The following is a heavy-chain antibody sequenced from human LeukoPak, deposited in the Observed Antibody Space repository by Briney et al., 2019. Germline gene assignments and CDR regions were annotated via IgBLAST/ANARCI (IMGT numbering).Heavy chain of an antibody. CDR3: GAAIDAFDI. CDR1: GFTFSGSA. V-gene: IGHV3-73*01. D-gene: IGHD3-10*01. CDR2: IRSKANSYAT. J-gene: IGHJ3*02. Sequence: PGGSLRLSCAASGFTFSGSAMHWVRQASGKGLEWVGRIRSKANSYATAYAASVKGRFTISRDDSKNTAYLQMNSLKTEDTAVYYCGAAIDAFDIWGQGTMVTVPS.